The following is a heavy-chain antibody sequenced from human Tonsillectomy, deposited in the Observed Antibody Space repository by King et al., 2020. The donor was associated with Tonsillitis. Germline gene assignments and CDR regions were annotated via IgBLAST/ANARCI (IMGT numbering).Heavy chain of an antibody. Sequence: QLVQSGAEMKKPGASVKVSCKASGYTFTDYYIHWVRQAPGQGLEWMGRVKPNSGDTIYAQRFHGRVTMTRDTSIGTVYMELSRLRSDDTAVYYCARGGYRWSSYRFDRWGQGTLVTVSS. CDR3: ARGGYRWSSYRFDR. CDR2: VKPNSGDT. J-gene: IGHJ4*02. CDR1: GYTFTDYY. D-gene: IGHD5-18*01. V-gene: IGHV1-2*02.